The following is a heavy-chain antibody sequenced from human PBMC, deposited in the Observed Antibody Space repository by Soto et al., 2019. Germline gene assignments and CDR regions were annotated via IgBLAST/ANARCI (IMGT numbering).Heavy chain of an antibody. J-gene: IGHJ4*01. Sequence: GGSLRLSCAASGFTFSTYSMNWVRQAPGKGLEWVSYVSSGSASIYYADSVKGRFTISRDNAKNSLFLQMNSLRDEDTAVYYCAREYPPYFEHWGHGNLATVPS. CDR3: AREYPPYFEH. CDR2: VSSGSASI. V-gene: IGHV3-48*02. CDR1: GFTFSTYS.